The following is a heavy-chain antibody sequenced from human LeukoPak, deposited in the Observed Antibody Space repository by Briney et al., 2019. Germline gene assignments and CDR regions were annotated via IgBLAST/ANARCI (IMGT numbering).Heavy chain of an antibody. CDR2: IYYTGTYYSGST. V-gene: IGHV4-39*01. D-gene: IGHD6-13*01. Sequence: PSETLSLTCTVYGGSITSSTCFWGWVRQPPGKGLEWIGSIYYTGTYYSGSTYYNPSLKSRVTISVDTSKNLFSLKLSSVTAADTAVYYCARTDWGQQLGPPDNWGQGTLVTVSS. CDR3: ARTDWGQQLGPPDN. J-gene: IGHJ4*02. CDR1: GGSITSSTCF.